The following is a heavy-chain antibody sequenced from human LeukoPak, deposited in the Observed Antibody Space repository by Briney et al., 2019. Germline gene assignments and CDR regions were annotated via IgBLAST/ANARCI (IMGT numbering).Heavy chain of an antibody. CDR2: IYSGGST. CDR3: AKDMCLYSSCVPGNWFDP. CDR1: EFSVGSNY. D-gene: IGHD6-19*01. J-gene: IGHJ5*02. V-gene: IGHV3-53*01. Sequence: GGSLRLSCAASEFSVGSNYMTWVRQAPGKGLEWVSLIYSGGSTYYADSVKGRFTISRDNSKNTLYLQMNSLRAEDTAVYYCAKDMCLYSSCVPGNWFDPWGQGTLVTVSS.